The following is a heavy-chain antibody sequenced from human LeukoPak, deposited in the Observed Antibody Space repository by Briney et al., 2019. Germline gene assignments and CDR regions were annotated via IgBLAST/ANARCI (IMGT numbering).Heavy chain of an antibody. J-gene: IGHJ5*02. CDR3: ARGQSEYPWDYSNYVTYTWCFP. V-gene: IGHV1-46*01. CDR2: INPSGGST. Sequence: ASVKVSCTASGSTFTSYYMHWVRHAPGQGLEWMGIINPSGGSTSYAQKFQGRVTMTRDTSTSTVYMELSSLRSEDSAVYYCARGQSEYPWDYSNYVTYTWCFPWCQGTLVTVSS. D-gene: IGHD4-11*01. CDR1: GSTFTSYY.